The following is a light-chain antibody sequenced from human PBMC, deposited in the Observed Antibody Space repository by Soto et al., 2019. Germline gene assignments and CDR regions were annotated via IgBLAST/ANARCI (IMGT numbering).Light chain of an antibody. V-gene: IGKV1-5*03. J-gene: IGKJ1*01. Sequence: DIQMTQSPSSLSASVGDRVTITCRASQSISSWLAWYQQKPGKAPKLLIYKASTLKSGVPSRFSGSGSGTEFSLTISSLQPDDFATYYCQHYNSYSWTFGQGTKVDI. CDR3: QHYNSYSWT. CDR2: KAS. CDR1: QSISSW.